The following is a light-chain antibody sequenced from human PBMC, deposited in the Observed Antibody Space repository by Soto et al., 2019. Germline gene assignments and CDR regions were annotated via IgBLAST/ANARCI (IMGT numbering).Light chain of an antibody. CDR3: QQYNTWGT. CDR2: GAS. Sequence: EIVMTRSPATLSVSPGERATLSCRASQSVSSNLAWYQQKPGQAPRLLMYGASTRATGIPARFSGSGSGTEFTLTISSLQSEDFAVYYCQQYNTWGTFGQGTKVNIK. V-gene: IGKV3-15*01. J-gene: IGKJ1*01. CDR1: QSVSSN.